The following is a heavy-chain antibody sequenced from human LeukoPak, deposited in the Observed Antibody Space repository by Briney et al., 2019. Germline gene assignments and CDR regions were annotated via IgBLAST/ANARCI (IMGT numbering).Heavy chain of an antibody. J-gene: IGHJ3*02. CDR2: ISSSSSYI. CDR1: GFTFSSYS. V-gene: IGHV3-21*01. D-gene: IGHD2-8*01. Sequence: GGSLRPSCAASGFTFSSYSMNWVRQAPGKGLEWVSSISSSSSYIYYADSVKGRFTISRDNAKNSLYLQMNSLRAEDTAVYYCARDKIVPGVCAFDIWGQGTMVTVSS. CDR3: ARDKIVPGVCAFDI.